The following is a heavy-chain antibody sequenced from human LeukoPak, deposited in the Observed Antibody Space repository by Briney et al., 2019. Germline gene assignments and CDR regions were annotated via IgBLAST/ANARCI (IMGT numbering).Heavy chain of an antibody. D-gene: IGHD3-9*01. J-gene: IGHJ4*02. CDR1: GYSISSGYY. Sequence: NTSETLSLTCTVSGYSISSGYYWGWIRQPPGKGLEWIGSIYHSGSTYYNPSLKSRVTISVDTSKNQFSLKLSSVTAADTAVYYCARVNDDIFLGGDYWGQGTLVTVSS. CDR2: IYHSGST. CDR3: ARVNDDIFLGGDY. V-gene: IGHV4-38-2*02.